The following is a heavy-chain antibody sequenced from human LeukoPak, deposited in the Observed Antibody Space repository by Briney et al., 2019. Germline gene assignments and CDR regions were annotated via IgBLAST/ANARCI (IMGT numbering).Heavy chain of an antibody. CDR1: GGSFSGYY. CDR3: ATNIVVVPAARDY. CDR2: INHSGST. V-gene: IGHV4-34*01. J-gene: IGHJ4*02. D-gene: IGHD2-2*01. Sequence: SETLSLTCAVYGGSFSGYYWSWIRQPPGKGLEWIGEINHSGSTNYNPSLKSRVTISVDTSKNQFSLKLSSVTAADTAVYYCATNIVVVPAARDYWGQGTLVTVSS.